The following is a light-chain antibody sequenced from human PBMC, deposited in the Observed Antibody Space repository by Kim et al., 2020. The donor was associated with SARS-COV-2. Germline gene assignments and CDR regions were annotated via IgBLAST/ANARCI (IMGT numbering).Light chain of an antibody. CDR2: QDS. CDR1: KLGDKY. Sequence: SYELTQPPSVSVSPGQTARRKGEGDKLGDKYACWYQQKPGQSPVLVIYQDSKRPSGIPERFSGSNSGNTATLTISGTQAMDEADYYCQALYSSTGVFGGG. V-gene: IGLV3-1*01. J-gene: IGLJ2*01. CDR3: QALYSSTGV.